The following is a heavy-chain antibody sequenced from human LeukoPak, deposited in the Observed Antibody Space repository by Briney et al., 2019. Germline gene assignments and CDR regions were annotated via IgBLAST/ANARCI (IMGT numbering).Heavy chain of an antibody. CDR1: GFTFSDAW. Sequence: GGSLRLSCVASGFTFSDAWMNWVRQAPGKGLEWVSYISGSGYPIYYADSVKGRFTISRDNAKNSLYLQMNSLRAEDTAIYYCARVRGLEWLLKHLDSWGQGTLVTVSS. CDR3: ARVRGLEWLLKHLDS. D-gene: IGHD3-3*01. V-gene: IGHV3-11*04. J-gene: IGHJ4*02. CDR2: ISGSGYPI.